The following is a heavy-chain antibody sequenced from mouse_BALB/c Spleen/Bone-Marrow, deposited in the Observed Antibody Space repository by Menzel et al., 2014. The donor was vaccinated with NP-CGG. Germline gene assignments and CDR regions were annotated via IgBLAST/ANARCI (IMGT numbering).Heavy chain of an antibody. J-gene: IGHJ4*01. Sequence: EVKLMESGGGLVQPGGSMKLSCVASEFTFSNYWMNWVRQSPEKGLEWVAEIRLKSNNYATLYAESVKGRFTLSRDDSKSSVYLQMNNLRAEDTGIYYCSRENSLLRLRAMDYWGQGTSVTVSS. V-gene: IGHV6-6*02. D-gene: IGHD1-2*01. CDR2: IRLKSNNYAT. CDR1: EFTFSNYW. CDR3: SRENSLLRLRAMDY.